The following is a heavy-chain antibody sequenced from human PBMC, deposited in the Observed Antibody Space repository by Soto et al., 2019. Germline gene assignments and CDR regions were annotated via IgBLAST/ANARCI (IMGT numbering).Heavy chain of an antibody. J-gene: IGHJ4*02. CDR3: ARGYSGYDYFDY. Sequence: ASVKVSCKASGYTFTCYYMHWVRHAPGQGLEWMGWINPNSGGTDYAQKFQGRVTMIRDTSISTAYMELSRLRSDDTAVYYCARGYSGYDYFDYWGQGSLVTVSS. CDR2: INPNSGGT. D-gene: IGHD5-12*01. CDR1: GYTFTCYY. V-gene: IGHV1-2*02.